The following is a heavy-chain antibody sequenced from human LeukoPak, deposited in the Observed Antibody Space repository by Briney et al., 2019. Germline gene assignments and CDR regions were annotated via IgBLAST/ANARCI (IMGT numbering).Heavy chain of an antibody. CDR1: GGSFSGYY. CDR2: INHSGST. Sequence: PSETLSLTCAVYGGSFSGYYWSWIRQPPGKGLEWIGEINHSGSTNYNPSLKSRVTISIDTSKNQISLKLSSVTAADTAVYYCAAWQNRLFDYWGQGTLVTVSS. CDR3: AAWQNRLFDY. D-gene: IGHD2/OR15-2a*01. J-gene: IGHJ4*02. V-gene: IGHV4-34*01.